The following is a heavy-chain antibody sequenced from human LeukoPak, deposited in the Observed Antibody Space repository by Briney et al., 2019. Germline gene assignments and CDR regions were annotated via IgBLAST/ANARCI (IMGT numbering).Heavy chain of an antibody. CDR3: AKIADDSGLDH. Sequence: GGSLRLSCAASGFTFSNYGMSWVRQTPGKGLEWVSSIGSSGGTTYYADSVKGRFTISRDNSKNTLFLQMNSLRVEDTAVYYCAKIADDSGLDHWGQGTLVTVSS. V-gene: IGHV3-23*01. CDR2: IGSSGGTT. J-gene: IGHJ4*02. CDR1: GFTFSNYG. D-gene: IGHD1-26*01.